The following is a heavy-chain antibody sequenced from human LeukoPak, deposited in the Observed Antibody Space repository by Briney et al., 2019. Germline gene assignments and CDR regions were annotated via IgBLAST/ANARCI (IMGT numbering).Heavy chain of an antibody. J-gene: IGHJ6*04. Sequence: GGSLRLSCAASGFTFSSYGMHWDRQAPGNGLEWVAVISYDGSNKYYADSVKGRFTISRDNSKNTLYLQMNSLRAEDTAVYYCAKDRYGGYYYYGMDVWGKGTTVTVSS. CDR2: ISYDGSNK. D-gene: IGHD4-23*01. CDR1: GFTFSSYG. CDR3: AKDRYGGYYYYGMDV. V-gene: IGHV3-30*18.